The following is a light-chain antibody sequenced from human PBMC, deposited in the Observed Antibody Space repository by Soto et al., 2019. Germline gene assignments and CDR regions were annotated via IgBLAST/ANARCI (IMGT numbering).Light chain of an antibody. CDR2: GVT. CDR3: CSYRDTTTVV. Sequence: QSVLTQPASVSGSPGQSITISCTGTSSDVGGYDSVCWYQQHPGKAPKVMIYGVTNRPSGVSDRFSGSKSGNTASLTISGLQAEDEADYHCCSYRDTTTVVFGGGTKLTVL. J-gene: IGLJ2*01. CDR1: SSDVGGYDS. V-gene: IGLV2-14*01.